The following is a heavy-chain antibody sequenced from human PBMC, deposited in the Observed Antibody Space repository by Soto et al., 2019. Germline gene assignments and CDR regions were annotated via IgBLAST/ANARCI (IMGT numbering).Heavy chain of an antibody. V-gene: IGHV1-69*01. CDR3: ARDRVPPHILVVTYAFDI. CDR2: IIPIFGTA. J-gene: IGHJ3*02. Sequence: QVQLVQSGAEVKKPGSSVKVSCKASGGTFSSYAISWVRQAPGQGLEWMGGIIPIFGTANYAQKFQGRVTITADESTSTAYMELSSLRSEDTAVYYCARDRVPPHILVVTYAFDIWGQGTMVTVSS. CDR1: GGTFSSYA. D-gene: IGHD2-21*02.